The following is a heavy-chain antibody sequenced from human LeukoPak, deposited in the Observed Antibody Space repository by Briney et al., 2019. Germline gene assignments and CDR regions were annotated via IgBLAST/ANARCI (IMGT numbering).Heavy chain of an antibody. CDR3: ARSRGVLGGGFDAFNI. J-gene: IGHJ3*02. CDR2: MNPNSGNT. CDR1: GYTFTSYD. V-gene: IGHV1-8*01. D-gene: IGHD3-16*01. Sequence: ASVKVSCKASGYTFTSYDINWVRQATGQGLEWMGWMNPNSGNTGHAQNFQGRVTMTRGTSISTAYMELSSLRSEDTAVYYCARSRGVLGGGFDAFNIWGQGTMVTVSS.